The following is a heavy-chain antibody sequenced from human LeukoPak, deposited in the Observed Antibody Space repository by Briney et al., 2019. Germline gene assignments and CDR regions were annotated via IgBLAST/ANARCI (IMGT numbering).Heavy chain of an antibody. D-gene: IGHD3-3*01. CDR2: INPNSGST. CDR3: ARDRNDFWSGYYNWFDP. J-gene: IGHJ5*02. Sequence: GASVKVSCKASGYTFTGYYMHWVRQAPGQGLEWMGRINPNSGSTNYAQKFQGRVTMTRDTSISTAYMELSRLRSDDTAVYYCARDRNDFWSGYYNWFDPGGQGTLVTVS. V-gene: IGHV1-2*06. CDR1: GYTFTGYY.